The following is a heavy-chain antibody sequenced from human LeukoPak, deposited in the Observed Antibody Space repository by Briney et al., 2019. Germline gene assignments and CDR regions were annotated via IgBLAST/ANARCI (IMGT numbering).Heavy chain of an antibody. V-gene: IGHV1-69*13. Sequence: SVKVSCKASGGTFISYAISWVRQAPGQGLEWMGGIIPIFGTANYAQKFQGRVTITADESTSTAYMELSSLRSEDTAVYYCARGGYYDSSGRYYFDYWGQGTLVTVSS. CDR1: GGTFISYA. CDR3: ARGGYYDSSGRYYFDY. J-gene: IGHJ4*02. D-gene: IGHD3-22*01. CDR2: IIPIFGTA.